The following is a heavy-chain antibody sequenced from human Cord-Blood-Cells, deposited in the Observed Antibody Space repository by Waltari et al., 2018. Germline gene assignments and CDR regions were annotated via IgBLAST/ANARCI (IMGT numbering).Heavy chain of an antibody. J-gene: IGHJ4*02. V-gene: IGHV3-15*01. CDR1: GLTFSNAW. Sequence: EVQLVESGGGLVKPGGSLSLSCAASGLTFSNAWMSWVRQAPGKGLEWVGRIKSKTDGGTTDYAAPVKGRFTISRDDSKNTLYLQMNSLKTEDTAVYYCTTEPSQANWGSRPGYWGQGTLVTVSS. D-gene: IGHD7-27*01. CDR2: IKSKTDGGTT. CDR3: TTEPSQANWGSRPGY.